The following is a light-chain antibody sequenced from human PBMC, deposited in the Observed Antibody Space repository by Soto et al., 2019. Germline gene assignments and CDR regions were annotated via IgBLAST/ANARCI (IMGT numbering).Light chain of an antibody. V-gene: IGKV1-17*01. CDR2: VAS. CDR3: LQHDSYPLT. Sequence: DIKMTQSPSSLSAAVGDRVTITCRASQGIRNDLAWYQQKAGKAPKRLIYVASSLQSGVPSRFSGCGSGTEFTLTINSLQPEDFATYFCLQHDSYPLTFGQGTRLE. CDR1: QGIRND. J-gene: IGKJ5*01.